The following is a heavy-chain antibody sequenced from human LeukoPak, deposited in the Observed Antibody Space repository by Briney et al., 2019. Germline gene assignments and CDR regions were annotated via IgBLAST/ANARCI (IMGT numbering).Heavy chain of an antibody. J-gene: IGHJ4*02. D-gene: IGHD6-13*01. CDR2: ISYDGSNK. CDR1: GFTFSSYA. V-gene: IGHV3-30*01. Sequence: GGSLRLPCAASGFTFSSYAMHWVRQAPGKGLEWVAVISYDGSNKYYADSVKGRFTISRDNSKNTLYLQMNSLRAEDTAVYYCARNGLYSSSWYFDYWGQGTLVTVSS. CDR3: ARNGLYSSSWYFDY.